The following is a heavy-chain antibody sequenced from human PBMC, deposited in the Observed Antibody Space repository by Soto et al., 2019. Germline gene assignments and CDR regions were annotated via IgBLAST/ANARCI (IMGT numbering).Heavy chain of an antibody. CDR1: GGSISRGDYY. CDR3: ARDPTVATAGRGMDV. Sequence: SENLSLTWTVSGGSISRGDYYWSWIRQAPGKGLEWIGYIYYSGSTYYNPSLKSRVTISVDTSKNQSSLKLSSVTAADTAVYYCARDPTVATAGRGMDVWGQGTTVTVSS. J-gene: IGHJ6*02. V-gene: IGHV4-30-4*01. D-gene: IGHD6-19*01. CDR2: IYYSGST.